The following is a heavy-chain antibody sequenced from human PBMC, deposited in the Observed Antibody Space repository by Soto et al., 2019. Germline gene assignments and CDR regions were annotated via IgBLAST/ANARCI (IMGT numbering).Heavy chain of an antibody. CDR2: IIPIFGTA. CDR3: ATPLAMVRGVALPRYGMDV. Sequence: SSVKVSCKASGGTFSSYAISWVRQAPGQGLEWMGGIIPIFGTANYAQKFQGRVTITADESTSTAYMELSSLRSEDTAVYYCATPLAMVRGVALPRYGMDVWGQGTTVTVSS. D-gene: IGHD3-10*01. CDR1: GGTFSSYA. V-gene: IGHV1-69*13. J-gene: IGHJ6*02.